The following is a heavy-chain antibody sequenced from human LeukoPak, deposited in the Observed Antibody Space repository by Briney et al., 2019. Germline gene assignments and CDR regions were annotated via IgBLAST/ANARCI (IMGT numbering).Heavy chain of an antibody. CDR3: ARNTYCGGDCYWFDY. J-gene: IGHJ4*02. D-gene: IGHD2-21*02. CDR1: GFTFSSHA. V-gene: IGHV3-30*04. CDR2: ISYDGSNK. Sequence: PGGSLRLSCAASGFTFSSHAMHWVRQAPGKGLEWVAVISYDGSNKYYADSVKGRFTISRDNSKNTLYLQMNSLRAEDTAVYYCARNTYCGGDCYWFDYWGQGTLVTVSS.